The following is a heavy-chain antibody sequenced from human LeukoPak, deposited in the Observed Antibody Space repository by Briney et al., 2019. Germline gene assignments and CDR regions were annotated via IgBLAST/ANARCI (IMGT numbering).Heavy chain of an antibody. CDR2: ISYDGSNK. D-gene: IGHD2-2*01. V-gene: IGHV3-30*03. CDR1: GFTFSSYG. Sequence: GGSLRLSCAASGFTFSSYGMHWVRQAPGKGLEWVAVISYDGSNKYYADSVKGRFTISRDNSKNTLYLQMNSLRAEDTAVYYCATIRGHYQPLQSFDYWGQGTLVTVSS. J-gene: IGHJ4*02. CDR3: ATIRGHYQPLQSFDY.